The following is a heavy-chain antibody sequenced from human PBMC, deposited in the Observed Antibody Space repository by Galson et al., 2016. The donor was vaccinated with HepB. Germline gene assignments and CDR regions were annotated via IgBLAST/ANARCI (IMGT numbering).Heavy chain of an antibody. CDR1: GRIFSYSA. Sequence: SVKVSCKASGRIFSYSAINWVRQAPGQGLEWTGGIIPLDSPSYAQKFQGRVTITVDEPSSTSSMELTSLTAEDTAVYFCARGGRSTPYYGMDVWGQGTTVTVSS. J-gene: IGHJ6*02. CDR3: ARGGRSTPYYGMDV. V-gene: IGHV1-69*13. CDR2: IIPLDSP.